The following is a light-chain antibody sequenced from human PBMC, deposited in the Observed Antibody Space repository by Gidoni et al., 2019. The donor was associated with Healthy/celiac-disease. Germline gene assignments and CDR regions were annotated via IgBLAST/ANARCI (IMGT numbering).Light chain of an antibody. CDR3: QQYDSSPWT. CDR2: GAS. J-gene: IGKJ1*01. Sequence: EIVSTPSPGTLSLSPGERATLSCRASQRVSSSYLSWYQQKPGQAPRLLIYGASSRATGIPDRFSGSGSGTDFTLTISRLEPEDFAVYYCQQYDSSPWTVGQXTKVEIK. V-gene: IGKV3-20*01. CDR1: QRVSSSY.